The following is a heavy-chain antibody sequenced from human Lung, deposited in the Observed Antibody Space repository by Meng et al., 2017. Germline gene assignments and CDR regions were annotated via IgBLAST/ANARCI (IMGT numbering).Heavy chain of an antibody. CDR2: MDYSRRT. Sequence: QVRRRESGPGLCGLLESRSRTCIVSGAAVSSGSHYWSWIRQPPGKGLEWIAYMDYSRRTNYSPSLKSRVTMSTDTSKNQLSLKLSSVTAADTAVYYCAGGPWELDFWGQGTLVTVSS. V-gene: IGHV4-61*01. CDR3: AGGPWELDF. D-gene: IGHD1-26*01. CDR1: GAAVSSGSHY. J-gene: IGHJ4*02.